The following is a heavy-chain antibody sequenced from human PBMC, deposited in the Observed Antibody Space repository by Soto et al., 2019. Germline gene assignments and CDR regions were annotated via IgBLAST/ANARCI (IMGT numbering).Heavy chain of an antibody. V-gene: IGHV3-66*01. D-gene: IGHD6-19*01. Sequence: GGCLRLSCAASGFTVSSNYMSWVRQAPGKGLEWVSVIYSGGSTYYADSVKGRFTISRDNSKNTLYLQMNSLKTEDTAVYYCTIPXXIVVVGTXXFDYXGQGTLVTVSS. CDR2: IYSGGST. CDR3: TIPXXIVVVGTXXFDY. CDR1: GFTVSSNY. J-gene: IGHJ4*02.